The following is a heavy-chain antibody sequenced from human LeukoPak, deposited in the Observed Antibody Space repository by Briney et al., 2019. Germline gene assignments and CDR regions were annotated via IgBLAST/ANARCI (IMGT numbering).Heavy chain of an antibody. D-gene: IGHD6-13*01. CDR1: GGSISSSGYY. J-gene: IGHJ5*02. V-gene: IGHV4-39*07. CDR2: IHYSGST. CDR3: ARDRGGSSWYNWYDA. Sequence: IPSETLSLTCTVSGGSISSSGYYWGWIRQPPGKGLEWIGSIHYSGSTYHNPSLKSRVTTSIDTPRNQFSLKLRSVTAADTAVYYCARDRGGSSWYNWYDAWGQGNLVTVSS.